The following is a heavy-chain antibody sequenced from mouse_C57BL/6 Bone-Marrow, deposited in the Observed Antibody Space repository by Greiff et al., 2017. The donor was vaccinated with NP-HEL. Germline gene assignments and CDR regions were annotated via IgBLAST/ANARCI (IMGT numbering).Heavy chain of an antibody. Sequence: EVQLHHSGPELVKPGASVKIPCKASGYTFTDYNMDWVKQSPGKSLEWIGDINPNNGGTIYNQKFKGKATLTVDKSSSTAYMELRSLTSEDTAVYYCARGLGLGFAYWGQGTLVTVSA. V-gene: IGHV1-18*01. D-gene: IGHD4-1*01. CDR2: INPNNGGT. CDR3: ARGLGLGFAY. J-gene: IGHJ3*01. CDR1: GYTFTDYN.